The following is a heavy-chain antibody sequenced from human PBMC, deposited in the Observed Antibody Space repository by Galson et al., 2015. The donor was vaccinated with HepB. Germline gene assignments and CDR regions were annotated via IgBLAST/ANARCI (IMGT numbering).Heavy chain of an antibody. CDR1: GFTFSSYA. D-gene: IGHD3-10*01. J-gene: IGHJ4*02. V-gene: IGHV3-64D*06. CDR3: VNGLEAGSGSYSPLDY. Sequence: SLRLSCAASGFTFSSYAMHWVRQAPGKGLEYVSAISSNGGSTYYADSVKGRFTISRDNSKNTLYLQMSSLRAEDTAVYYCVNGLEAGSGSYSPLDYWGQGTLVTVSS. CDR2: ISSNGGST.